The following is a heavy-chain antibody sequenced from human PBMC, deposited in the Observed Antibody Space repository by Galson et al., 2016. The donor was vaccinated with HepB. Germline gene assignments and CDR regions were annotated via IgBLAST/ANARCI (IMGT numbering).Heavy chain of an antibody. CDR1: GGSISSNTHY. CDR3: MSRSINYGFWSGSHVPDY. D-gene: IGHD3-3*01. Sequence: SETLSLTCSVSGGSISSNTHYWGWIRQPPGKGLEWIATIYSSARTYYNPSLKSRVTISVDTSKNQFSLQLRSLTAADTAVFYCMSRSINYGFWSGSHVPDYWGQGTLVTVSS. J-gene: IGHJ4*02. V-gene: IGHV4-39*01. CDR2: IYSSART.